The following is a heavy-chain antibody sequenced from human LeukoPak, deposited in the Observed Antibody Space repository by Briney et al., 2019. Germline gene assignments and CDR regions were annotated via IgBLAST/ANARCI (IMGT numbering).Heavy chain of an antibody. CDR3: ARGYYGSGSYPTLHEYFRH. D-gene: IGHD3-10*01. J-gene: IGHJ1*01. V-gene: IGHV1-2*02. CDR2: INPYSGGT. CDR1: GYTFIGYY. Sequence: GASVKVSCKASGYTFIGYYMHWVRQAPGQGLEWMGWINPYSGGTNYAQKFQGRVTMTRDTSISTAYMELSRLRSDDTAVYYCARGYYGSGSYPTLHEYFRHWGQGTLVTVSS.